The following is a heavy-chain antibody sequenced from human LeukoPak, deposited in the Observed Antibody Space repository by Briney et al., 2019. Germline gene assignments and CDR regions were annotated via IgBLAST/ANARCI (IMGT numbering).Heavy chain of an antibody. V-gene: IGHV3-9*01. J-gene: IGHJ4*02. CDR2: ISWNSGSI. D-gene: IGHD4-17*01. CDR3: AKSHRGTTVTTTIGY. Sequence: PGGSLRLSCAASGFTFDDYAMHWVRQAPGKGLEWVSGISWNSGSIGYADSVKGRFTISRDNAKNSLYLQMNSLRAEDTALYYCAKSHRGTTVTTTIGYWGQGTLVTVSS. CDR1: GFTFDDYA.